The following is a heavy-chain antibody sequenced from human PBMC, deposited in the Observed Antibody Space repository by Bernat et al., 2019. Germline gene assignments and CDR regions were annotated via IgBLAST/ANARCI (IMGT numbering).Heavy chain of an antibody. Sequence: QVQLVESGGGVVQPGRSLRLSCAASGFTFSSYGMHWVRQAPGKGLEWVAVISYDGSNKYYADSVKGRFTISRDNSKNTLYLQMNNLKAEDAAVYYCAKMDITYDSSGLGDFDYWGQGTLVTVSS. CDR1: GFTFSSYG. CDR3: AKMDITYDSSGLGDFDY. J-gene: IGHJ4*02. D-gene: IGHD3-22*01. CDR2: ISYDGSNK. V-gene: IGHV3-30*18.